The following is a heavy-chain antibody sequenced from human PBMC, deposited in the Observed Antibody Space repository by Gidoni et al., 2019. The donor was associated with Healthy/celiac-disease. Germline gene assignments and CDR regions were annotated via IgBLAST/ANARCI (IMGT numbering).Heavy chain of an antibody. CDR2: INQDGNVK. CDR3: ARDGEWSNTTNYYDALDI. J-gene: IGHJ3*02. CDR1: GFTFRRYW. D-gene: IGHD1-1*01. V-gene: IGHV3-7*01. Sequence: EVQLVESGGGLVQPEWSLVLSCAASGFTFRRYWMVWVRQAPGKGLEWVANINQDGNVKNHMDSVKGRFTISRDNARNLLYLQMNSLTPVDTAMYYCARDGEWSNTTNYYDALDIWGQGTMVTVSS.